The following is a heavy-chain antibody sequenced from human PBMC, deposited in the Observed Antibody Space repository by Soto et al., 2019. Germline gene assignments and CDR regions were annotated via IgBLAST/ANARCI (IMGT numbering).Heavy chain of an antibody. CDR1: GGSFSGYY. CDR3: ARAPYYYGSGKYYYYMDV. D-gene: IGHD3-10*01. Sequence: SETLSLTCAVYGGSFSGYYWSWIRQPPGKGLEWIGEINHSGSTNYNPSLKSRVTISVDTSKNQFSLKLSSVTAADTAVYYFARAPYYYGSGKYYYYMDVWRKGTTVTVSS. J-gene: IGHJ6*03. CDR2: INHSGST. V-gene: IGHV4-34*01.